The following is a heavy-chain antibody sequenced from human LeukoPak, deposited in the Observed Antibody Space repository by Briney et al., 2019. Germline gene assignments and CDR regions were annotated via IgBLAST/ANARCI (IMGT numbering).Heavy chain of an antibody. CDR1: GASISSWY. D-gene: IGHD4-11*01. V-gene: IGHV4-39*07. Sequence: SETLSLTCTVSGASISSWYWGWIRQPPGKDLEWIGTIYYSGATYYNPSLKSRVTISIDTSKNQFSLKLTSVTAADTAVYFCARDSNIARFFFWGQGALVTVSS. CDR3: ARDSNIARFFF. J-gene: IGHJ4*02. CDR2: IYYSGAT.